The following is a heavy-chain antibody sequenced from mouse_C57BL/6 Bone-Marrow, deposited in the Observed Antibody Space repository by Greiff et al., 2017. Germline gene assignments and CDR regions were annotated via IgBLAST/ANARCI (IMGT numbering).Heavy chain of an antibody. D-gene: IGHD1-1*01. CDR2: IYPRSGNT. J-gene: IGHJ3*01. CDR3: ARRAYGRGACFAY. Sequence: QVQLQQSGAELARPGASVKLSCKASGYTFTSYGISWVKQRTGQGLEWIGKIYPRSGNTYYNEKFKGKATLTADKSSSTAYMELRSLTSEDSAVYFCARRAYGRGACFAYWGQGTLVTVSA. V-gene: IGHV1-81*01. CDR1: GYTFTSYG.